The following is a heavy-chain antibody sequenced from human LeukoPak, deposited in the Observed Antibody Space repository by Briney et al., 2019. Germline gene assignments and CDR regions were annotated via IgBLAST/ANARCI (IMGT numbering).Heavy chain of an antibody. Sequence: TGGSLRLSCAASGFTFSSYAMSWVRQAPGKGLEWVSAISGSGGSTYYADSVKGRFTISRDNSKNTLYLQMNSLRAEDTAVYYCAKTGCSSTSCYTIGYYFDYWGQGTLVTVSS. V-gene: IGHV3-23*01. J-gene: IGHJ4*02. CDR2: ISGSGGST. D-gene: IGHD2-2*02. CDR1: GFTFSSYA. CDR3: AKTGCSSTSCYTIGYYFDY.